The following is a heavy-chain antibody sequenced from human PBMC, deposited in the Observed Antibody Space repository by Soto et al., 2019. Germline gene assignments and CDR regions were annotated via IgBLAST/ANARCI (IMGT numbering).Heavy chain of an antibody. Sequence: QVQLVESGGGVVQPGRSLRLSCVASGFTFRSYGMHWVRQAPGKGLEWVAVVSYSGNDKKFADSVKGRFTIARDNSKDALYLQMHSLRPEDPAIYYCAIDGDQARAGYYFHCRGQGNLVTVSS. CDR2: VSYSGNDK. CDR1: GFTFRSYG. V-gene: IGHV3-30*03. CDR3: AIDGDQARAGYYFHC. D-gene: IGHD2-2*03. J-gene: IGHJ4*02.